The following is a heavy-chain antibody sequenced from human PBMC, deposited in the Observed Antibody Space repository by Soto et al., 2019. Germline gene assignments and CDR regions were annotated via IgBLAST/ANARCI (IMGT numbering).Heavy chain of an antibody. Sequence: EVQLVESGGGLVQPGRSLRLSCAASGFTFDDYAMHWVRQAPGKGLEWVSGISWNSGNIGYADSVKGRFTISRDNAKNSLYLQMNSLRAEDTALYYCAKDIAYSSPSQAFDTWGQGTMVTVSS. CDR2: ISWNSGNI. D-gene: IGHD6-6*01. V-gene: IGHV3-9*01. CDR3: AKDIAYSSPSQAFDT. J-gene: IGHJ3*02. CDR1: GFTFDDYA.